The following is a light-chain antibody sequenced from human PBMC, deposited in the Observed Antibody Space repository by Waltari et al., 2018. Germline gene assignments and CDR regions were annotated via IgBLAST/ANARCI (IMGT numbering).Light chain of an antibody. V-gene: IGLV2-14*01. CDR3: SSYTTSSAPGV. CDR2: EVS. J-gene: IGLJ1*01. Sequence: QSALTQPAYVSGSPGQSITISCPGTDRDVGAYDFVYWYQQHPGKAPHLIIYEVSNRPSGISNRFSASRSGNTASLTISGLQAEDEADYYCSSYTTSSAPGVFGAGTRVTVL. CDR1: DRDVGAYDF.